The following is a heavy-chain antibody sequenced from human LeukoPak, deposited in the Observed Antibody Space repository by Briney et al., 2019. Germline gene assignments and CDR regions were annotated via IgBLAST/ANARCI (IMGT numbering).Heavy chain of an antibody. Sequence: GWIRQPPGKGLEWIGIIYPGDSDTRYSPSFQGQVTISADKSISTAYLQWSSLKASDTAMYYCARQRELRNWFDPWGQGTLVTVSS. J-gene: IGHJ5*02. D-gene: IGHD1-26*01. CDR2: IYPGDSDT. V-gene: IGHV5-51*01. CDR3: ARQRELRNWFDP.